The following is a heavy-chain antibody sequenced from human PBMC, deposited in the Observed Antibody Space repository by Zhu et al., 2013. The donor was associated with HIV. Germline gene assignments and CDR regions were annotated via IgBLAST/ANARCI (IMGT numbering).Heavy chain of an antibody. CDR1: GYTFSEYD. J-gene: IGHJ4*02. Sequence: QVQLVQSGAEVKRPGASVKVSCKASGYTFSEYDVNWVRQAAGQGLEWMGWMNPVSGNTGYSQKFQGRVTLTRDNSIKTAYMELTGLTSDDTAIYYCARALGSGYCASASCYYFDYWGQGTPITVSS. V-gene: IGHV1-8*01. CDR2: MNPVSGNT. D-gene: IGHD2-2*01. CDR3: ARALGSGYCASASCYYFDY.